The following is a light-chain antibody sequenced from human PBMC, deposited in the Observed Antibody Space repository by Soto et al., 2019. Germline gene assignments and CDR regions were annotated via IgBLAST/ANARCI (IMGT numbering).Light chain of an antibody. Sequence: DIVLTQSPGTLSLSPGERASLSCRASQIVSSRYFAWYQQKPGQPPRLLISGTSSRATGIPDRFSGSGSGTDFTLTISRLEPEDFAVYYCQQYGSSWTFGQGTKVEIK. CDR1: QIVSSRY. J-gene: IGKJ1*01. V-gene: IGKV3-20*01. CDR3: QQYGSSWT. CDR2: GTS.